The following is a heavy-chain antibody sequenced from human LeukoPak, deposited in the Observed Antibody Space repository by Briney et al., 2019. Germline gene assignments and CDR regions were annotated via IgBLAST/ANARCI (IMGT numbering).Heavy chain of an antibody. CDR2: ISGSGGIT. CDR1: GFTFSAYA. Sequence: QPGGSLRLSCAASGFTFSAYAISWVRQAPGKGLEWVSAISGSGGITYYADSVKGRFTISRGNSKNTLYLQMNSLRAEDTAVYCCAKHDPRRVVITNWFDPWGQGTLVTVSS. CDR3: AKHDPRRVVITNWFDP. J-gene: IGHJ5*02. D-gene: IGHD3-22*01. V-gene: IGHV3-23*01.